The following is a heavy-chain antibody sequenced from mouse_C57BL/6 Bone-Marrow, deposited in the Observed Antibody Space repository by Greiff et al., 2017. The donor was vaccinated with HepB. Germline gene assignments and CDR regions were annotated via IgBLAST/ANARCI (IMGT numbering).Heavy chain of an antibody. D-gene: IGHD2-14*01. CDR1: GFTFSSYA. CDR3: ASPSYDREAWFAY. V-gene: IGHV5-4*01. Sequence: EVQVVESGGGLVKPGGSLKLSCAASGFTFSSYAMSWVRQTPEKRLEWVATISDGGSYTYYPDNVKGRFTISRDNAKNNLYLQMSHLKSEDTAMYYCASPSYDREAWFAYWGQGTLVTVSA. J-gene: IGHJ3*01. CDR2: ISDGGSYT.